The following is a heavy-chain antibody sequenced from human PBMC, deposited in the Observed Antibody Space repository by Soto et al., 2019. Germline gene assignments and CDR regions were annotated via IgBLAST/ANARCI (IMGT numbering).Heavy chain of an antibody. D-gene: IGHD4-17*01. Sequence: GGSLRLSCAASGFTFSNAWMNWVRQAPGKGLEWIGRIKSKTDGGTTDYAAPVKGRFTISRDDSKNTLYLQMNSLKTEDTAVYYCTTGLDYAAPKLIDYWGQGTLVTVSS. CDR3: TTGLDYAAPKLIDY. V-gene: IGHV3-15*07. CDR2: IKSKTDGGTT. J-gene: IGHJ4*02. CDR1: GFTFSNAW.